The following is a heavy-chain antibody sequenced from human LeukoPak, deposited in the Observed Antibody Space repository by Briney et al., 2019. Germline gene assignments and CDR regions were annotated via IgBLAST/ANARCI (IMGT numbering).Heavy chain of an antibody. CDR3: ARRRGYDFDS. V-gene: IGHV5-51*01. CDR2: IYPEDSDV. D-gene: IGHD5-12*01. CDR1: GYSVSNHW. Sequence: GESLKISCQDFGYSVSNHWIGWARQMPGKGLEWMGIIYPEDSDVRYSPSFQGQATISADKSITTVYLQWSSLKASDTATYYCARRRGYDFDSWGQGTRVIVSA. J-gene: IGHJ4*02.